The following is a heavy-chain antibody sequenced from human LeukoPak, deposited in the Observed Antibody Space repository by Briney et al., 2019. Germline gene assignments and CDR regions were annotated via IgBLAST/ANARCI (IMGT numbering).Heavy chain of an antibody. Sequence: GGSLRLSCAASGFTFSSYWMHWVRQAPGKGLVWVSRINTDGSSTSYADSVKGRFTISRGNAKNTLYLQMNSLRAEDTAVYYCARALRFPYYYYMDVWGKGTTVTVSS. CDR3: ARALRFPYYYYMDV. J-gene: IGHJ6*03. CDR1: GFTFSSYW. D-gene: IGHD3-3*01. V-gene: IGHV3-74*01. CDR2: INTDGSST.